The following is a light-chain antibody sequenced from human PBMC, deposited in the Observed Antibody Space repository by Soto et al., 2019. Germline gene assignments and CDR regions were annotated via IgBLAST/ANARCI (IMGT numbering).Light chain of an antibody. CDR2: EVS. CDR1: TTDIGNYNL. Sequence: QSALTQPASVSGSPGQSITISCTGTTTDIGNYNLVSWYQLVPGKAPKFIIFEVSKRPSGVFDRFSGSKSGNTASLTISGLQADDEADYYCCSYAGTVAYVFGTGTKVTVL. V-gene: IGLV2-23*02. J-gene: IGLJ1*01. CDR3: CSYAGTVAYV.